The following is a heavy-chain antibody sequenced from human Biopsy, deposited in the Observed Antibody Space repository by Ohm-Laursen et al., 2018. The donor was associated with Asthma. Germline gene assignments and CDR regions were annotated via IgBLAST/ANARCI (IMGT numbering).Heavy chain of an antibody. D-gene: IGHD1-14*01. J-gene: IGHJ5*02. Sequence: GSSVKVSCKASGGTFTSYAINWLRQAPGQGLEWMGWIATSSGNPTYAQGFTPGRFVFSLDTSVTTAYLQITNLEPEDTAVYYCVRDQAHRDNWFDPWGQGTPVTVSS. CDR1: GGTFTSYA. CDR3: VRDQAHRDNWFDP. CDR2: IATSSGNP. V-gene: IGHV7-4-1*02.